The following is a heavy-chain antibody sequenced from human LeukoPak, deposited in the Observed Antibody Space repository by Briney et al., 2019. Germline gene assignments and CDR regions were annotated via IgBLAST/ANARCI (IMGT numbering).Heavy chain of an antibody. Sequence: GGSLRLSCAASGFTFSSYAMSWVRQAPGKGLEWVSAISGSGGSTYYADSVKGRFTISRDNAKTSLYLQMDSLRAEDTAVYYCARNRGWLQFDYWGQGPLVTVPS. J-gene: IGHJ4*02. D-gene: IGHD5-12*01. CDR2: ISGSGGST. CDR1: GFTFSSYA. CDR3: ARNRGWLQFDY. V-gene: IGHV3-23*01.